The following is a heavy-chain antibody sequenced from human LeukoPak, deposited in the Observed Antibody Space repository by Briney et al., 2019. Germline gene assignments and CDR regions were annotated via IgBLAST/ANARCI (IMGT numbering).Heavy chain of an antibody. Sequence: PSETLSLTCGVSGGSISSSNWWTWVRQPPGKGLEWIGEVFHSGGTNYNPSLRSRVTISVDRSKNQFSLELTSVTAADTAVYYCARGRKGILTGYDNDCWGQGTLVTVSS. CDR1: GGSISSSNW. CDR2: VFHSGGT. J-gene: IGHJ4*02. V-gene: IGHV4-4*02. CDR3: ARGRKGILTGYDNDC. D-gene: IGHD3-9*01.